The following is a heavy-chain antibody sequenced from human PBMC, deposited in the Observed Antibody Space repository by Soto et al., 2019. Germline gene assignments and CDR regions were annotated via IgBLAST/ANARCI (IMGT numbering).Heavy chain of an antibody. CDR3: ARPSGYYDTSGYYGTFYYYGMDV. V-gene: IGHV3-48*02. Sequence: GGSRRLSYAAHRFSFSSSDMNWVRKGPGKGLEWISYISSSSSTIYYADSVKGRFTISRDNAENSLYLQMNSLRDEDTAVYYCARPSGYYDTSGYYGTFYYYGMDVWGQGTTVTVSS. CDR1: RFSFSSSD. CDR2: ISSSSSTI. J-gene: IGHJ6*02. D-gene: IGHD3-22*01.